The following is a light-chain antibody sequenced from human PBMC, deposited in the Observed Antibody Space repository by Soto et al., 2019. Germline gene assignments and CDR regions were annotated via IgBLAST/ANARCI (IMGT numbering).Light chain of an antibody. J-gene: IGLJ1*01. V-gene: IGLV2-8*01. CDR1: SSDVGYYDY. Sequence: QSALTQPPSASGFPGQSVTISCTGTSSDVGYYDYVSWYQQHPGKAPKLVIYEVTKRPSGVPDRVSASKSGNTASLTVSGLRAEDEADYDCSSYAGSNNFVFGSGTKLTV. CDR2: EVT. CDR3: SSYAGSNNFV.